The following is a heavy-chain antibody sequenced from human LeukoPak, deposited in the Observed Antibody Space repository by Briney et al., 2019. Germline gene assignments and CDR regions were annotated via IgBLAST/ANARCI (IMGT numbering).Heavy chain of an antibody. CDR3: ASTYYDFWNGYYTLDY. CDR1: GFTFSSYW. J-gene: IGHJ4*02. Sequence: GGSLRLSCAASGFTFSSYWMHWVRQAPGKGLVWVSRINSDGSSTSYADSVKGRFTISRDNAKNTLYLQMNSLRAEDTAVYYCASTYYDFWNGYYTLDYWGQGTLVTVSS. CDR2: INSDGSST. V-gene: IGHV3-74*01. D-gene: IGHD3-3*01.